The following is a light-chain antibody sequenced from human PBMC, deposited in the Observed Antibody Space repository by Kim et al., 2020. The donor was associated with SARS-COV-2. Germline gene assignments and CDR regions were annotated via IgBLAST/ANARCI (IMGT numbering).Light chain of an antibody. CDR1: FTDVVRYEN. V-gene: IGLV2-11*02. Sequence: GQSVTISCSGTFTDVVRYENVSWYQQYPGIVPNMIIYEVNHRPSGVPDRFSGSKSGNTASLTISGLQTEDEADYYCASYAGAREGVFGGGTQLTVL. CDR3: ASYAGAREGV. CDR2: EVN. J-gene: IGLJ3*02.